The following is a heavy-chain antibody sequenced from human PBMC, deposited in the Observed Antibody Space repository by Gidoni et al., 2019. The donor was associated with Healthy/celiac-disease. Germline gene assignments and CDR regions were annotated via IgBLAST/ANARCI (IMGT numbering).Heavy chain of an antibody. D-gene: IGHD4-17*01. CDR1: GFTFSSYA. CDR2: ISGSGGST. CDR3: AKHGWSYYYYMDV. V-gene: IGHV3-23*01. J-gene: IGHJ6*03. Sequence: EVQLLESGGGLVQPGGSMRLSCAASGFTFSSYAMSWVRQAPGKGRECVSAISGSGGSTYYADSVKGRFTISRDNSKNTLYLQMNSLRAEDTAVYYCAKHGWSYYYYMDVWGKGTTVTVSS.